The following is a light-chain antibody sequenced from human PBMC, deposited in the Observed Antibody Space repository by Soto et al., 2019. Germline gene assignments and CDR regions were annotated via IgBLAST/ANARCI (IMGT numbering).Light chain of an antibody. V-gene: IGLV2-14*01. Sequence: QSVLTQPASVSASPGQSITISCTGTSSDVGTYDDVSWYRQHPGKAPKLLIYEVNNRPSGVSNRFSGSKSANTASLTISGLQDDDEADYYCSSFTSSSTQVFGGGTKLTVL. CDR2: EVN. CDR1: SSDVGTYDD. CDR3: SSFTSSSTQV. J-gene: IGLJ3*02.